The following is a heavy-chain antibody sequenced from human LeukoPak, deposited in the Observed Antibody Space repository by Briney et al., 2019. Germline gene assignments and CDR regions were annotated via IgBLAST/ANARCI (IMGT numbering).Heavy chain of an antibody. CDR1: GFTFSSHG. Sequence: PGGSLRLSCAASGFTFSSHGMSWVRQAPGKGLEWVSAISGNGDNTYYADSVKGRFTISRDNSKNTLYLQMNSLRAEDTAVYYCARTRRGVGDPLDYWGQGTLVTVSS. V-gene: IGHV3-23*01. J-gene: IGHJ4*02. D-gene: IGHD3-10*01. CDR2: ISGNGDNT. CDR3: ARTRRGVGDPLDY.